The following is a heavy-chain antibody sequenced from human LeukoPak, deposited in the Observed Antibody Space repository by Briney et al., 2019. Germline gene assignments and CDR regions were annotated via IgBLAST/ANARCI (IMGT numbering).Heavy chain of an antibody. J-gene: IGHJ4*02. CDR3: ATHHGDGYYDSSGYFHY. V-gene: IGHV3-7*01. Sequence: GGSLRLSCAASGFTFSSYWMSWVRQAPGKGLEWVAKIKQDGSEKYYVDSVKGRFTISRDNAKNSLYLQMNSLRAEDTAVYYCATHHGDGYYDSSGYFHYWGQGTLVTVSS. CDR2: IKQDGSEK. D-gene: IGHD3-22*01. CDR1: GFTFSSYW.